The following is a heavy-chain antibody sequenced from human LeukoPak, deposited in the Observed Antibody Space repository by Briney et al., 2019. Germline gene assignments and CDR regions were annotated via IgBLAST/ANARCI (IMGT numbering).Heavy chain of an antibody. CDR1: GYTFTSYG. V-gene: IGHV1-18*01. CDR3: ATGGNTGTFGVVIYYYYYMGV. D-gene: IGHD3-3*01. J-gene: IGHJ6*03. Sequence: GASVKVSCKASGYTFTSYGISWVRQAPGQGLEWMGWISAYNGNTNYAQKLQGRVTMTTDTSTSTAYMELRSLRSEDTAVYYCATGGNTGTFGVVIYYYYYMGVWGKGTTVTVSS. CDR2: ISAYNGNT.